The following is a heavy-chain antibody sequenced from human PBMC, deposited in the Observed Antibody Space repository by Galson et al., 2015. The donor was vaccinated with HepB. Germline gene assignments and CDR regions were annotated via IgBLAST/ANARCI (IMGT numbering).Heavy chain of an antibody. D-gene: IGHD2/OR15-2a*01. CDR2: ISGRSDSA. CDR3: ARYPKTTCSDY. V-gene: IGHV3-23*01. CDR1: GFTFSNYA. Sequence: SLRLSCAASGFTFSNYAMSWVRQAPGEGLEWLSSISGRSDSAYYADSVKGRVTISRDNSKNTLYLQMNSLRAEDTALYYCARYPKTTCSDYWGQGTLVTVSS. J-gene: IGHJ4*02.